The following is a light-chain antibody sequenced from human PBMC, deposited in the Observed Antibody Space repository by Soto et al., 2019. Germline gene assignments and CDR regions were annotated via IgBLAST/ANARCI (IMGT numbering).Light chain of an antibody. J-gene: IGLJ2*01. V-gene: IGLV2-14*01. CDR1: SSDVGGYNY. CDR3: ISYTSSSTLTV. CDR2: DVS. Sequence: QSALTQPASVSGSPVQSITISCTGTSSDVGGYNYVSWYQQHPGKAPKLMIYDVSNRPSGVSNRFSGCKSGNTASLTISGLQAEDEADYYCISYTSSSTLTVFGGGTKLTVL.